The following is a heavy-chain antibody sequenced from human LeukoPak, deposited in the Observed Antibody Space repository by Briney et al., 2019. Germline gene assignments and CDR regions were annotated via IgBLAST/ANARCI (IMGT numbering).Heavy chain of an antibody. CDR1: GFTFNNYE. CDR3: AIDVQDDLDF. CDR2: VGIAGDT. V-gene: IGHV3-13*01. Sequence: QSGGSLRLSCAASGFTFNNYEMHWVRQTAGKGLEWVSAVGIAGDTFYAGSVKGRFSISRDNAESSLFLQMNSLRAEDTAVYYCAIDVQDDLDFWGQGTLVTVSS. J-gene: IGHJ4*02. D-gene: IGHD1-1*01.